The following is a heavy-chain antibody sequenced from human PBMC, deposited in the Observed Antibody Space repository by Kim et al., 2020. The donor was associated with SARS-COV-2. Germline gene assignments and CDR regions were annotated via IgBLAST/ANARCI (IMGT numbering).Heavy chain of an antibody. CDR3: ARGWGYYDRSGYRN. J-gene: IGHJ4*02. Sequence: SETLSLTCAVYGGSFSGYYWSWIRQPPGKGLEWIGEINHSGSTNYNPSLKSRVTISVDTSKNQFSLKLSSVTAADTAVYYCARGWGYYDRSGYRNWGQGT. D-gene: IGHD3-22*01. CDR1: GGSFSGYY. CDR2: INHSGST. V-gene: IGHV4-34*01.